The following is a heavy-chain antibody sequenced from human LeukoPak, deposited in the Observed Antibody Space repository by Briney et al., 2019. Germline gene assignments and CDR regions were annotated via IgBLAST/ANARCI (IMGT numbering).Heavy chain of an antibody. CDR2: ISSSSSTI. Sequence: GGSLRLSCAASGFTFSSYSMNWVRQAPGKGLEWVSYISSSSSTIYYADSVKGRFTISRDNAKNSLYLQMNSLRAEDTAVYYCAREGGSGSLRSFDYWGQGTLVTVSS. CDR1: GFTFSSYS. J-gene: IGHJ4*02. V-gene: IGHV3-48*04. CDR3: AREGGSGSLRSFDY. D-gene: IGHD3-10*01.